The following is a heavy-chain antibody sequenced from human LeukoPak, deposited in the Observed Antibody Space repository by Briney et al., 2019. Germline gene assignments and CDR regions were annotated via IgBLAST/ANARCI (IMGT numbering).Heavy chain of an antibody. D-gene: IGHD6-19*01. Sequence: SETLSLTCAVYGGSFSGYYWSWIRQPPGKGLEWIGEINHSGSTNYNPSLKSRVTISVDTSKNQFSLKLSSVTAADTAVYYCASLVGMAVAADSDYGMDVWGQGTTVTVSS. V-gene: IGHV4-34*01. CDR3: ASLVGMAVAADSDYGMDV. CDR2: INHSGST. J-gene: IGHJ6*02. CDR1: GGSFSGYY.